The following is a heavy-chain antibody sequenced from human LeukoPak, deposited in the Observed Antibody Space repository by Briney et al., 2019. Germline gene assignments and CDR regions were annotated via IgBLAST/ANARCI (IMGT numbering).Heavy chain of an antibody. V-gene: IGHV4-39*01. CDR2: IYYSGST. D-gene: IGHD3-10*01. J-gene: IGHJ4*02. Sequence: SETLSLTCTVSGGSISSSSYYWGWIRQPPGKGLEWIGSIYYSGSTYYNPSLKSRVTISVDTSKNQFPLKLSSVTAADTAVYYCAGTGITSNDYWGQGTLVTVSS. CDR3: AGTGITSNDY. CDR1: GGSISSSSYY.